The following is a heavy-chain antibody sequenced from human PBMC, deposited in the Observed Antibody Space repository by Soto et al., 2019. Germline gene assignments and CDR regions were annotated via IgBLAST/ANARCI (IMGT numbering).Heavy chain of an antibody. CDR2: ISGSGGSR. V-gene: IGHV3-23*01. CDR3: AKEGTAEWIHYYYPREV. Sequence: PWGSLRLSCAGSGFNFSSFAMNWVRQAPGKGLEWVSTISGSGGSRFYADSVKGRFTLTRDNSKDTVYLQMNSLRVEDTAFYYCAKEGTAEWIHYYYPREVWGRGTTVIVSS. D-gene: IGHD5-18*01. CDR1: GFNFSSFA. J-gene: IGHJ6*04.